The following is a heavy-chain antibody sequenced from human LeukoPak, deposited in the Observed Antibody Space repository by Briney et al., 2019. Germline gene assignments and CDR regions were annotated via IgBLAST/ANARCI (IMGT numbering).Heavy chain of an antibody. CDR3: ARDHSHYYFDY. CDR2: IRDSGTT. CDR1: GFTFSTYP. J-gene: IGHJ4*02. V-gene: IGHV3-69-1*01. Sequence: PGGSLRLSCAASGFTFSTYPMNWVRQAPGKGLEWISHIRDSGTTDYADSVKGRFTISRDNAKNSLYLQLSSLRAEDTAVYYCARDHSHYYFDYWGQGTLVTVSS. D-gene: IGHD5-18*01.